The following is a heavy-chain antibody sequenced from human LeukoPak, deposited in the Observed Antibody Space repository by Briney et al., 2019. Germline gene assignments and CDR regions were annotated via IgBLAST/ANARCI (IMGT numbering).Heavy chain of an antibody. J-gene: IGHJ5*02. D-gene: IGHD3-22*01. Sequence: SVKVSCKASGGTFSSYAISWVRQAPGQGLEWMGRIIPVFGTANYAQKFQGRVTITTDESTSTAYMELSSLRSEDTAVYYCARVPIYYDSSGYYPWGQGTLVTVSS. CDR1: GGTFSSYA. V-gene: IGHV1-69*05. CDR2: IIPVFGTA. CDR3: ARVPIYYDSSGYYP.